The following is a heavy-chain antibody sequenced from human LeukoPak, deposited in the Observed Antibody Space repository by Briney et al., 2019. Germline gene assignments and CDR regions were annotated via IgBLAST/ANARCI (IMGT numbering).Heavy chain of an antibody. CDR3: ARARGDIVVVPAAIWFDP. CDR1: ECTFTFYY. D-gene: IGHD2-2*01. J-gene: IGHJ5*02. V-gene: IGHV1-2*02. CDR2: IKPNNGGT. Sequence: ASVTVSCKSSECTFTFYYMHWVRQAPGQGLEWMGWIKPNNGGTNYAQKFQGRVTMTRDTSISTAYMELSRLRSDDTAVYYCARARGDIVVVPAAIWFDPWGQGTLVTVSS.